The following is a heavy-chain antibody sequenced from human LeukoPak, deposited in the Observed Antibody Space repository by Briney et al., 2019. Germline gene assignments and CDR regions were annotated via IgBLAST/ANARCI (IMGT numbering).Heavy chain of an antibody. D-gene: IGHD2/OR15-2a*01. CDR1: GFTFSSYA. Sequence: PGGSLRLSCAASGFTFSSYAMNWVRQAPGKGPEWTSYITNSGGTIYYADSVKGRFTISRDNAKNSLVLQMNSLRDEDSAVYYCARDSISAALFDLWGQGTLITVSS. CDR3: ARDSISAALFDL. CDR2: ITNSGGTI. V-gene: IGHV3-48*02. J-gene: IGHJ5*02.